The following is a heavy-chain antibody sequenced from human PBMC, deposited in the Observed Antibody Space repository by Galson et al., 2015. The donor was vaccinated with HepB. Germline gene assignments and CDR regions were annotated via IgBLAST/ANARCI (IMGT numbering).Heavy chain of an antibody. CDR3: ARPLYRYCGGDCYSGAFDI. J-gene: IGHJ3*02. Sequence: SLRLSCAASGFTFSSYAMHWVRQAPGKGLEWVAVISYDGSNKYYADSVKGRFTISRDNSKNTLYLQMNSLRAEDTAVYYCARPLYRYCGGDCYSGAFDIWGQGTMVTVSS. D-gene: IGHD2-21*01. CDR2: ISYDGSNK. V-gene: IGHV3-30-3*01. CDR1: GFTFSSYA.